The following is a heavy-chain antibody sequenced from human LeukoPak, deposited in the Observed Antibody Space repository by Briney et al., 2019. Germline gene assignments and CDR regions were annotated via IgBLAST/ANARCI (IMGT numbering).Heavy chain of an antibody. CDR3: ARREYSSSWYFDY. V-gene: IGHV4-30-2*01. CDR2: IYHSGST. Sequence: SQTLSLTCAVSGGSISSGSYSWSWIRQPPGKGLEWIGYIYHSGSTYYNPSLKSRVTISVDRSKNQFSLKLSSVTAADTAVYYCARREYSSSWYFDYWGQGTLVTVSS. CDR1: GGSISSGSYS. J-gene: IGHJ4*02. D-gene: IGHD6-13*01.